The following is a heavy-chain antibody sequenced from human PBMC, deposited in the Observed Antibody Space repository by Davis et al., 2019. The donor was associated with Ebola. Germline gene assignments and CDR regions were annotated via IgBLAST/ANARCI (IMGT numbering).Heavy chain of an antibody. V-gene: IGHV3-7*03. CDR1: GFTFRSYW. J-gene: IGHJ6*02. CDR2: IKEDGSEK. Sequence: PGGSLRLSCAASGFTFRSYWMSWVRQAPGKGLESVAKIKEDGSEKLEVDSVKGRFTFSRDNAKDSLYLQMNSLRAEDTAVYYCARGSRNMDVWGQGTTVTVSS. CDR3: ARGSRNMDV.